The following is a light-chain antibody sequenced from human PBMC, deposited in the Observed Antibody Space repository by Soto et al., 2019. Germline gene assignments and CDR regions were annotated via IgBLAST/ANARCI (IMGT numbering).Light chain of an antibody. Sequence: DIQTTQSPSSLSASGGEGVTITCRASQGISNHLAWYQQKPGKVPKLLIYAAFTLQSGVPSRFSGGGSGTDFTLTISSLQPEDVATYYCQKYGSAPQTFGQGTKVDIK. CDR1: QGISNH. V-gene: IGKV1-27*01. CDR2: AAF. J-gene: IGKJ1*01. CDR3: QKYGSAPQT.